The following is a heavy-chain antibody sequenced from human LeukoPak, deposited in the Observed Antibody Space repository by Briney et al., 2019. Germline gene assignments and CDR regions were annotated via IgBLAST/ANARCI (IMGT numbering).Heavy chain of an antibody. J-gene: IGHJ4*02. D-gene: IGHD3-10*01. V-gene: IGHV3-48*04. CDR1: GFTFSRFS. Sequence: GGSLRLSCAASGFTFSRFSMNWVRQAPGKGLEWVSYISSSGSTIYYADSVKGRFTISRDNAKNSLYLQMNSLRAEDTAVYYCAREGDEYYGSGSYKYWGQGTLVTVSS. CDR2: ISSSGSTI. CDR3: AREGDEYYGSGSYKY.